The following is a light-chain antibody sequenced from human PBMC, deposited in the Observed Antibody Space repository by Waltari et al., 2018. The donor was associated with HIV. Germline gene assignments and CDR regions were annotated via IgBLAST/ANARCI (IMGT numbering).Light chain of an antibody. Sequence: QSALTQPPSTSGTPGQRVTISCSGSSANIGTSVVNWFQQVPGTAPKLLVSGRDQRPSGVPDRFSGSKSGTSGSLAISGLQSEDEGDYYCAVWDDSVNGYVFGTGTKVTVL. J-gene: IGLJ1*01. CDR1: SANIGTSV. CDR2: GRD. CDR3: AVWDDSVNGYV. V-gene: IGLV1-44*01.